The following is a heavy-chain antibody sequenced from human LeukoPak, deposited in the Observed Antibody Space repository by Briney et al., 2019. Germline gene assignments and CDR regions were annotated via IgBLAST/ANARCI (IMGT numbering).Heavy chain of an antibody. CDR1: GGSFSGYY. Sequence: SETLSLTCAVYGGSFSGYYWSWIRQPPGKGLEWIGEINHSGSTNYNPSLKSRVNISVDTSKNQFSLKLSSVTAADTAVYYCARIENYYYYYGMDVWGQGTTVTVSS. J-gene: IGHJ6*02. CDR2: INHSGST. V-gene: IGHV4-34*01. CDR3: ARIENYYYYYGMDV.